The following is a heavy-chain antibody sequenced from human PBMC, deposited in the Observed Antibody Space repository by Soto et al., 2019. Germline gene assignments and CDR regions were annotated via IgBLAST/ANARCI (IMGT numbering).Heavy chain of an antibody. D-gene: IGHD1-26*01. Sequence: EVHLVESGGGLVTPGASLRLSCAASGFTFSNAWMSWVRQAPGKGLEWVGRIKSKSDGGTTEYVAPVTGRFTISRDDSKNTLFLQMNSLKTEDTSVYYCTTDWEGGPGYWGQGTLVAVSS. J-gene: IGHJ4*02. V-gene: IGHV3-15*01. CDR3: TTDWEGGPGY. CDR2: IKSKSDGGTT. CDR1: GFTFSNAW.